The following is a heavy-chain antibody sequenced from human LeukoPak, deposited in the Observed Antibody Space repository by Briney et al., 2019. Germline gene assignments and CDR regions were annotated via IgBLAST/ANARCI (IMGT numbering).Heavy chain of an antibody. CDR1: GFTFSNAW. Sequence: GGSLRLSCAASGFTFSNAWMSWVRQAPGKGLEWVGRIKGKTDGGTTDYAAPVKGRFTISRDDPKNTLYLQMNSLKTEDTAVYYCTTDQFIYYDSSGYYYKTEYFQHWGQGTLVTVSS. J-gene: IGHJ1*01. CDR3: TTDQFIYYDSSGYYYKTEYFQH. V-gene: IGHV3-15*01. D-gene: IGHD3-22*01. CDR2: IKGKTDGGTT.